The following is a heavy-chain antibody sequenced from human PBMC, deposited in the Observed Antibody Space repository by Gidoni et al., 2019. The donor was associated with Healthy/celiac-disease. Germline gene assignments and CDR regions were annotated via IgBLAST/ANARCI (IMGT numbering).Heavy chain of an antibody. CDR1: GFTFSSYG. J-gene: IGHJ6*02. Sequence: QVQLVESGGGVVQPGRSLRLSCAASGFTFSSYGMHWVRPAPGKGLGWVAVIWYDGSNKYYADSVKGRFTISRDNSKNTLYLQMNSLRAEDTAVYYCARVLSRYYDFWSGYYTGGYYYGMDVWGQGTTVTVSS. V-gene: IGHV3-33*01. D-gene: IGHD3-3*01. CDR2: IWYDGSNK. CDR3: ARVLSRYYDFWSGYYTGGYYYGMDV.